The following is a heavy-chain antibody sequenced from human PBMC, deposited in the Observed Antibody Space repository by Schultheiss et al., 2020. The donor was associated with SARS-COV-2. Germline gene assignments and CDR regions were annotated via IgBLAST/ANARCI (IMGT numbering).Heavy chain of an antibody. J-gene: IGHJ5*02. CDR1: GGSFSGYY. V-gene: IGHV4-34*01. D-gene: IGHD1-1*01. Sequence: SETLSLTCAVYGGSFSGYYWGWIRQPPGKGLEWIGSIYHSGSTYYNPSLKSRVTISVDMSKNQLSLKLRSVTAADTAVYYCARHLTPGTPSNSFDPWGQGALVTVSS. CDR2: IYHSGST. CDR3: ARHLTPGTPSNSFDP.